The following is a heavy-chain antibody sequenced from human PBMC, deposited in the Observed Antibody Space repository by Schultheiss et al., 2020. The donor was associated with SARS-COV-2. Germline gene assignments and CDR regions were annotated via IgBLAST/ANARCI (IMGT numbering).Heavy chain of an antibody. CDR3: ARALGGGYYYGMDV. J-gene: IGHJ6*02. V-gene: IGHV3-30*03. CDR2: ISYDGSNK. Sequence: GGSLRLSCAASGFTFSSYGMHWVRQAPGKGLEWVAVISYDGSNKYYADSVKGRFTISRDNSKNTLYLQMNSLRAEDTAVYYCARALGGGYYYGMDVWGQGTTVTVSS. D-gene: IGHD2-15*01. CDR1: GFTFSSYG.